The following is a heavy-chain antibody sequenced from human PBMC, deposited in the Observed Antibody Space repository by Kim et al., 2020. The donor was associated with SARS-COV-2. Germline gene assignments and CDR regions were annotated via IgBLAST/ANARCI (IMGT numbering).Heavy chain of an antibody. V-gene: IGHV4-39*01. J-gene: IGHJ5*02. CDR3: SRQARRGHIVARHDWFAP. CDR1: GGSISSSSYY. CDR2: IYYSGST. D-gene: IGHD2-15*01. Sequence: SETLSLTCTVSGGSISSSSYYWGWIRQPPGKGLEWIGSIYYSGSTYYNPSLKSRVTISVDTSKNQFSLKLSSVTAADTAVYYCSRQARRGHIVARHDWFAPCGQGTLVTVSS.